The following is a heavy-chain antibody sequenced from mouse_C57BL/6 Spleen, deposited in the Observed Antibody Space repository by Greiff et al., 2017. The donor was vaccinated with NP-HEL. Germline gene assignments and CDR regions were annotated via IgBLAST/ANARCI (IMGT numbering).Heavy chain of an antibody. Sequence: QVQLQQSGAELVMPGASVKLSCKASGYTFTSYWMHWVKQRPGQGLEWIGEIDPSDSYTNYNQKFKGKSTLTVDKSSSTAYMQLSSLTSEDSAVYYCARADGGYWYFDVWGTGTTVTVSS. CDR1: GYTFTSYW. D-gene: IGHD1-1*02. V-gene: IGHV1-69*01. CDR3: ARADGGYWYFDV. J-gene: IGHJ1*03. CDR2: IDPSDSYT.